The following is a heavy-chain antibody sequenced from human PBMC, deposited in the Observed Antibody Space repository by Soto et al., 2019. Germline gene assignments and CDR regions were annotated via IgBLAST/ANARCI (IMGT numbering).Heavy chain of an antibody. CDR1: GYTFTNYG. CDR2: ISGSSGNA. CDR3: AREMAGFGGEYDY. Sequence: QVQLVQSGAEVKNPGASVKVSCKTSGYTFTNYGVGWVRQAPGQGLEWMGWISGSSGNANYAEKVQGRITLTTDTSTSTAYIELRSLRSDDTAVYYCAREMAGFGGEYDYWGQGTLVTVSS. V-gene: IGHV1-18*01. D-gene: IGHD3-16*01. J-gene: IGHJ4*02.